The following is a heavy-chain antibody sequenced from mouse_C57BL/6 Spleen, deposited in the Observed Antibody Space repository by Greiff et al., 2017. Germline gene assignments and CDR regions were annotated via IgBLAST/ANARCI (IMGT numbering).Heavy chain of an antibody. J-gene: IGHJ2*01. V-gene: IGHV2-2*01. Sequence: QVQLQQSGPGLVQPSQSLSITCTVSGFSLTSYGVHWVRQSPGKGLEWLGVIWSGGSTDYNAAFISRLSISKDNSKSQVFFKMNSLRADDTAIYYCARNGDYDGSSDGFEEWGQGATLTVSS. D-gene: IGHD1-1*01. CDR1: GFSLTSYG. CDR3: ARNGDYDGSSDGFEE. CDR2: IWSGGST.